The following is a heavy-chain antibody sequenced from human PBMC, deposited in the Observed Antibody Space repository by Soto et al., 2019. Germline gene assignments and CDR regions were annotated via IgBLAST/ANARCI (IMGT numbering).Heavy chain of an antibody. J-gene: IGHJ6*03. CDR1: GGSISSYY. CDR2: IYYSGST. V-gene: IGHV4-59*08. Sequence: SETLSLTCTVSGGSISSYYWSWIRQPPGKGLEWIGYIYYSGSTNYNPSLKSRVTISVDTSKNQFSLKLSSVTAADTAVYYCARGVIAAADHYYYYYMDVWGKGTTVTVSS. D-gene: IGHD6-13*01. CDR3: ARGVIAAADHYYYYYMDV.